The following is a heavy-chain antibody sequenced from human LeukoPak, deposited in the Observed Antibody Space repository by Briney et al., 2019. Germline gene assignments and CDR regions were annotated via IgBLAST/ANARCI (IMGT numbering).Heavy chain of an antibody. CDR2: INPSCGST. CDR1: GYTFTGYY. Sequence: ASVKVSCKASGYTFTGYYIHWVRQAPGQGLEWMGIINPSCGSTSNAQKFQGRVTITRETSTSTVYMELSSLRSEATAGYYCATRLLAKYWFDPWGEGTLVTVSS. J-gene: IGHJ5*02. V-gene: IGHV1-46*01. CDR3: ATRLLAKYWFDP. D-gene: IGHD2-21*02.